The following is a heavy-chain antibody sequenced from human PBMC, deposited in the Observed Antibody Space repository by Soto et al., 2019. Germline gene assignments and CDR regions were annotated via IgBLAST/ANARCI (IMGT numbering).Heavy chain of an antibody. J-gene: IGHJ4*02. Sequence: SETLSLTCVVSGGSLSSYYWSWIRQPPGKGLEWIGYIYYSGSTNYNPSLKSRVTISVDTSKNQFSLKLSSVTAADTAVYYCARLREIIDYWGQGTLVTVSS. CDR2: IYYSGST. V-gene: IGHV4-59*08. CDR1: GGSLSSYY. D-gene: IGHD3-10*01. CDR3: ARLREIIDY.